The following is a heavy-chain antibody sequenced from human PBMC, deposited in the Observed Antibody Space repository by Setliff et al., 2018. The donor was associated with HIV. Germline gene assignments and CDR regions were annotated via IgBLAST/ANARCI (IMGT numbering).Heavy chain of an antibody. J-gene: IGHJ4*02. Sequence: SETLSLTCTVSGASISSYYWNWFRQPAGKGLESLGRIYTSGSAYYNPSLKSRVTISVDTSKNQFSLMLSSVTAADTAVYYCARLGDYDSSGYSWFDYWGQGTLVTVSS. CDR1: GASISSYY. D-gene: IGHD3-22*01. CDR2: IYTSGSA. CDR3: ARLGDYDSSGYSWFDY. V-gene: IGHV4-4*07.